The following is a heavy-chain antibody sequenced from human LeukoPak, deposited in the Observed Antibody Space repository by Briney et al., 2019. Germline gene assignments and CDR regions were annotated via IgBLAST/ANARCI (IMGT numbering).Heavy chain of an antibody. CDR3: AKGGGWLYFFDY. J-gene: IGHJ4*02. CDR1: GFTFTTFA. CDR2: ISDRGGST. D-gene: IGHD6-19*01. V-gene: IGHV3-23*01. Sequence: PGGSLRLSCAASGFTFTTFAINWVRQAPGKGLEWVSGISDRGGSTYYADSVKGQFTISRDNSKNTLYLQMNSLRADDTAVYYCAKGGGWLYFFDYWGQGSLVTVSS.